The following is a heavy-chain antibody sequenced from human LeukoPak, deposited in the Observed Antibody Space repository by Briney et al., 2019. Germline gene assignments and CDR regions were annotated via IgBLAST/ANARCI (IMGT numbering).Heavy chain of an antibody. CDR3: ARVRVPIQLWIPDY. CDR1: GFTFSSYA. J-gene: IGHJ4*02. CDR2: ISYDGSNK. Sequence: GGSLRPSCAASGFTFSSYAMHRVRQAPGKGLEWVAVISYDGSNKYYADSVKGRFTISRDNSKNTLYLQMNSLRAEDTAVYYCARVRVPIQLWIPDYWGQGTLVTVSS. D-gene: IGHD5-18*01. V-gene: IGHV3-30*04.